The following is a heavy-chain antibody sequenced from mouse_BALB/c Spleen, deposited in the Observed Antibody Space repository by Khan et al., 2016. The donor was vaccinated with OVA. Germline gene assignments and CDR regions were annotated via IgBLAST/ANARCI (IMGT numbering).Heavy chain of an antibody. CDR1: GYSITSDYA. D-gene: IGHD2-14*01. J-gene: IGHJ4*01. CDR3: ARSLYYSYGYALDN. CDR2: ISSTGST. Sequence: EVQLQESGPGLVKPSQSLSLTCTVTGYSITSDYAWNWIRQFPGNTLEWVGYISSTGSTSSNPSLKSRISITRDTSKNQFFLPLRSVTSEDTATYYGARSLYYSYGYALDNWGRGTSVTVSS. V-gene: IGHV3-2*02.